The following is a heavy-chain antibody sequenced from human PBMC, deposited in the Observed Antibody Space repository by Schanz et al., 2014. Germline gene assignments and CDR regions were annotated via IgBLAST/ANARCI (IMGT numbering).Heavy chain of an antibody. CDR1: GFTFNNFN. CDR3: ARDGDFDY. CDR2: ISSSGSSI. Sequence: EVQLVESGGGVVQPGGSLRLSCAASGFTFNNFNMNWVRQAPGKGLEWVSSISSSGSSIYYADSVKGRFTISRDNANNSLFLRMNSLRAEDTAVYYCARDGDFDYWGQGTLVTVSS. V-gene: IGHV3-21*06. J-gene: IGHJ4*02.